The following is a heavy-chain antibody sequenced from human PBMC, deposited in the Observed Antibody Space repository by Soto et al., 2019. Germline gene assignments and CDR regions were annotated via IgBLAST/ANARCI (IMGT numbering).Heavy chain of an antibody. CDR2: IKQDGSES. D-gene: IGHD2-21*01. J-gene: IGHJ5*02. CDR1: GFTFSNHW. V-gene: IGHV3-7*01. Sequence: QPGGSLRLSCAASGFTFSNHWMSWVRQAPGKGLEWVANIKQDGSESNYADSVKGRFTISRDNAENSLYLQMTSLRAEDTAVYYCASARHIGPWGQGTRVTVSS. CDR3: ASARHIGP.